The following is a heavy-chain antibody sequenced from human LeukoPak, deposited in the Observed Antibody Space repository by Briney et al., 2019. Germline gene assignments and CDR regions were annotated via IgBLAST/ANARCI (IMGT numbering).Heavy chain of an antibody. D-gene: IGHD1-1*01. J-gene: IGHJ4*02. Sequence: GGSLRLSCAASGFTFSSYAMSWVSQAPGKGLEWVSAISGSGGSTYYADSVKGRFTISRDNSKNTLYLQMNSLRAEDTAVYYCAKQTRPQLERRLGFDYWGQGTLVTVSS. CDR1: GFTFSSYA. V-gene: IGHV3-23*01. CDR3: AKQTRPQLERRLGFDY. CDR2: ISGSGGST.